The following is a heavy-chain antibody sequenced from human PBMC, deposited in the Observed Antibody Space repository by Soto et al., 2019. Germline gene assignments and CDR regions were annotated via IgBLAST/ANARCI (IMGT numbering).Heavy chain of an antibody. CDR1: GFTFSDYY. CDR3: ARDSVYYGDYELNYFDY. D-gene: IGHD4-17*01. Sequence: QVQLVESGGGLVKPGGSLRLSCAASGFTFSDYYMSWIRQAPGKGLEWVSYITSSSTYTNDADSVKGRFTIARDNAKNSLYLQMNSLRAEDTAVYYCARDSVYYGDYELNYFDYWGQGTLVTVSS. J-gene: IGHJ4*02. CDR2: ITSSSTYT. V-gene: IGHV3-11*05.